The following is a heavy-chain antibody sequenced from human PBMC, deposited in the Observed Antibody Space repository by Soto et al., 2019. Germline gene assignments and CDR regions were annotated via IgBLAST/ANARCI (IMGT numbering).Heavy chain of an antibody. D-gene: IGHD1-26*01. Sequence: PSETLSLTCAVSGASISSNNWWTWVRQPPGKGLEWIGEIYHSGGTNYNPSLKSRVSISVDKSKNQFSLELTSVTAADTAVYYCARVNNGNFRADYWGQGTLVTVS. J-gene: IGHJ4*02. CDR2: IYHSGGT. CDR1: GASISSNNW. V-gene: IGHV4-4*02. CDR3: ARVNNGNFRADY.